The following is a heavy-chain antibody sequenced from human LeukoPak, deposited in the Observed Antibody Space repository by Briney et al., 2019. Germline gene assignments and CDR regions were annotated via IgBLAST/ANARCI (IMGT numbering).Heavy chain of an antibody. Sequence: SETPSLTCTVSGGSVSSGSYYWSWIRQHPGKGLEWIGYIYYSGSTYYNPSLKSRVTISVDTSKNQFSLKLSSVTAADTAVYYCAGVRGYDSSGYYLGDFDYWGQGTLVTVSS. CDR3: AGVRGYDSSGYYLGDFDY. D-gene: IGHD3-22*01. CDR2: IYYSGST. CDR1: GGSVSSGSYY. J-gene: IGHJ4*02. V-gene: IGHV4-31*03.